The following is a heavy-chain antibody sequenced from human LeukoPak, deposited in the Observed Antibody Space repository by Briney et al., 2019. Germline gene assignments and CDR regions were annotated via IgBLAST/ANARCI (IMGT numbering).Heavy chain of an antibody. D-gene: IGHD7-27*01. Sequence: PGGSLRLSCAASEFSVGSNYMTWVRQAPGKGLEWVSLIYSGGSTYYADSVKGRFTISRDNSKNTLYLQMNSLRAEDTAVYYCARVVTGEADWGQGTLVTVSS. CDR1: EFSVGSNY. CDR2: IYSGGST. CDR3: ARVVTGEAD. V-gene: IGHV3-66*01. J-gene: IGHJ4*02.